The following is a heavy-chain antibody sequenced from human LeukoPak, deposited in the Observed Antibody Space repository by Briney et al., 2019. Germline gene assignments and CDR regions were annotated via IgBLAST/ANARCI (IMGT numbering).Heavy chain of an antibody. CDR1: GYTFTSYY. CDR2: INPSGGST. Sequence: ASVKVSCKASGYTFTSYYMHWVRQAPGQGLEWMGIINPSGGSTSYAQKFQGRVTMTRDMSTSTVYMELSSLRSEDTAVYYCARSGEYSSGRYSLRGYYYYMDVWGKGTTVTVSS. V-gene: IGHV1-46*01. D-gene: IGHD6-19*01. CDR3: ARSGEYSSGRYSLRGYYYYMDV. J-gene: IGHJ6*03.